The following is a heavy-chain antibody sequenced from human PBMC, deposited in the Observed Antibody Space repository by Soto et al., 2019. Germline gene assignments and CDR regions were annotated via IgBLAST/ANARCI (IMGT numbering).Heavy chain of an antibody. CDR1: GFTFSSYG. Sequence: GGSLRLSCAASGFTFSSYGMHWVRQAPGKGLEWVAVISYDGSNKYYADSVKGRFTISRDNSKNTLYLQMNSLRAEDTAVYYCARDPLGRRSSSWYLSYYYYGMDVWGQGTTVTVSS. J-gene: IGHJ6*02. V-gene: IGHV3-30*03. D-gene: IGHD6-13*01. CDR3: ARDPLGRRSSSWYLSYYYYGMDV. CDR2: ISYDGSNK.